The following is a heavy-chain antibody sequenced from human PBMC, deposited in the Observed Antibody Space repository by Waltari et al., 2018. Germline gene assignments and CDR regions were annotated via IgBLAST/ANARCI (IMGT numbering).Heavy chain of an antibody. D-gene: IGHD5-12*01. Sequence: QFQLVESGGGVVQPGRSLRLSCAASGFIFGNCNMHWVRQTPGQGLQWVAAISNDGSNKDYADSGKRRFTVSRDNSNNTLYLQINSLRADDTGIYFCVKYSGFDYFFDYWGQGTLVTVSS. J-gene: IGHJ4*02. CDR1: GFIFGNCN. CDR3: VKYSGFDYFFDY. V-gene: IGHV3-30*18. CDR2: ISNDGSNK.